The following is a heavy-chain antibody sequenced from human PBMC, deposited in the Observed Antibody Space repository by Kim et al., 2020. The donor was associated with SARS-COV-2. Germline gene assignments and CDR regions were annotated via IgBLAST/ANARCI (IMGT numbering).Heavy chain of an antibody. D-gene: IGHD3-3*01. CDR3: AREGWEYYDFWSGYYTPPYYYYYMDV. Sequence: ASVKVSCKASGYTFTSYAMHWVRQAPGQRLEWMGWINAGNGNTKYSQKFQGRVTITRDTSASTAYMELSSLRSEDTAVYYCAREGWEYYDFWSGYYTPPYYYYYMDVWGKGTTVTVSS. J-gene: IGHJ6*03. CDR2: INAGNGNT. CDR1: GYTFTSYA. V-gene: IGHV1-3*01.